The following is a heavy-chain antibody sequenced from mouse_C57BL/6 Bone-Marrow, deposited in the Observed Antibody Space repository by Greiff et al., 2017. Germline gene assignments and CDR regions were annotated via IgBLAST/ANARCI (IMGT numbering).Heavy chain of an antibody. J-gene: IGHJ4*01. Sequence: VQLQQPGAELVKPGASVKMSCKASGYPFTSYWITWVKQRPGQGLEWIGDIYPGSGSTNYNEKFKSKATLTVDTAASTAYMQLSSLTSEDSAVYYCASEVDYYGSTYYAMDYWGQGTSVTVTS. V-gene: IGHV1-55*01. CDR2: IYPGSGST. D-gene: IGHD1-1*01. CDR1: GYPFTSYW. CDR3: ASEVDYYGSTYYAMDY.